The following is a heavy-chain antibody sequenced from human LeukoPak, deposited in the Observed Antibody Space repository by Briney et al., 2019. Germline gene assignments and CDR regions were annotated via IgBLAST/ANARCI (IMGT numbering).Heavy chain of an antibody. CDR3: AKDRPYSSGWFLNWFDP. CDR2: ISGSGGST. J-gene: IGHJ5*02. V-gene: IGHV3-23*01. Sequence: PGGSLRLSCAASGFTFSSYAMSWVRQAPGKGLEWVSAISGSGGSTHYADSVKGRFTISRDNSKNTLYLQMNSLRAEDTAVYYCAKDRPYSSGWFLNWFDPWGQGTLVTVSS. D-gene: IGHD6-19*01. CDR1: GFTFSSYA.